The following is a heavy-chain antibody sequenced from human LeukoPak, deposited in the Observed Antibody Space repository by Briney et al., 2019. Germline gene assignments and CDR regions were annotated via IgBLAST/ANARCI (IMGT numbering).Heavy chain of an antibody. Sequence: SQTLSLTCAISGDNVSTNSGAWNWIRKSPSRGLEWLGRTFYRSKWYFDYAVSVKSRITINPDTSKNQFSLQLDSVTPEDTAVYFCAGHSSGWSRFDYWGQGTLVTVSS. CDR1: GDNVSTNSGA. J-gene: IGHJ4*02. V-gene: IGHV6-1*01. CDR2: TFYRSKWYF. CDR3: AGHSSGWSRFDY. D-gene: IGHD6-19*01.